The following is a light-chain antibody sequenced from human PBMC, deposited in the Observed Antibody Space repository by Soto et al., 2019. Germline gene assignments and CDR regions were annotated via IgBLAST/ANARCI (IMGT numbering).Light chain of an antibody. CDR1: SSDIGGYNY. CDR3: SSYAGSNNLGV. Sequence: QSALTQPPSASGSPGQSVTISCTGTSSDIGGYNYVSWYQHHPGKAPKVMIYEVSKRPSGVPDRFSGSKSGNTASLTVSGLQPEDEADYYGSSYAGSNNLGVFGGGTKLTVL. V-gene: IGLV2-8*01. J-gene: IGLJ3*02. CDR2: EVS.